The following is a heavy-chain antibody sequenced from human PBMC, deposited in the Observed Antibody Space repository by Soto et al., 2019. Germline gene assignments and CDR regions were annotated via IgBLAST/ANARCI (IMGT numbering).Heavy chain of an antibody. CDR1: GGTFSSYA. V-gene: IGHV1-69*01. D-gene: IGHD2-2*01. CDR2: IIPIFGTA. CDR3: ASLPMNCSSTSCYRYYYYGMDV. J-gene: IGHJ6*02. Sequence: QVQLVQSGAEVKKPGSSVKVSCKASGGTFSSYAISWVRQAPGQGLEWMGGIIPIFGTANYAQKFQGRVTITADESTSTAYMELSSLRSEDTAVYYCASLPMNCSSTSCYRYYYYGMDVWGQGTTVTVSS.